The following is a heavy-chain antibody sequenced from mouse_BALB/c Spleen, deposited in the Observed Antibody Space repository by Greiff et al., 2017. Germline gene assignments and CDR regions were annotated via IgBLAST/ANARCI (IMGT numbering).Heavy chain of an antibody. V-gene: IGHV5-6-4*01. J-gene: IGHJ4*01. CDR3: TRMEDAMDY. CDR1: GFTFSSYT. Sequence: EVHLVESGGGLVKPGGSLKLSCAASGFTFSSYTMSWVRQTPEKRLEWVATISSGGSYTYYPDSVKGRFTISRDNAKNTLYLQMSSLKSEDTAMYYCTRMEDAMDYWGQGTSVTVSS. CDR2: ISSGGSYT.